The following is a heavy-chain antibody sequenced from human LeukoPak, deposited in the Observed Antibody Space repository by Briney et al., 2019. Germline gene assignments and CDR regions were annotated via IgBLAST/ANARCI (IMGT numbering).Heavy chain of an antibody. V-gene: IGHV4-59*01. Sequence: SETLSLTCTVSGGSLSSYFWTWIRQPPGKGLEWIGYIYYSGSTNYNPSLKSRVTISVDTSKNQFSPKLSSVTAADTAVYYCARDAGPQLWYRDDAFDIWGQGTMVTVSS. J-gene: IGHJ3*02. CDR1: GGSLSSYF. CDR3: ARDAGPQLWYRDDAFDI. CDR2: IYYSGST. D-gene: IGHD5-18*01.